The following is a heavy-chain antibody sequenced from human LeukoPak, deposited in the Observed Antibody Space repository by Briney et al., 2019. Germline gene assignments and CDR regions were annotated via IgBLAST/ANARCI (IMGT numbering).Heavy chain of an antibody. D-gene: IGHD3-10*01. CDR1: GGSISSSSYY. CDR2: IYYSGST. V-gene: IGHV4-39*07. CDR3: ARDYYGSGSYELNNWFDP. J-gene: IGHJ5*02. Sequence: SETLSLTCTVSGGSISSSSYYWGWIRQPPGKGLEWIGSIYYSGSTYYNPSLKSRVTISVDTSKNQFSLKLSSVTAADTAVYYCARDYYGSGSYELNNWFDPWGQGTLVTVSS.